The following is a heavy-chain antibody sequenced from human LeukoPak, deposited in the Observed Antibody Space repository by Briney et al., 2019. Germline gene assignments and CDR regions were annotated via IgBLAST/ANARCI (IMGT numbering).Heavy chain of an antibody. CDR1: GGSISSYY. CDR2: IYYSGST. V-gene: IGHV4-59*08. J-gene: IGHJ4*02. D-gene: IGHD6-13*01. Sequence: SETLSLTCTVSGGSISSYYWSWIRQPPGKGLEWIGYIYYSGSTNYNPPLKSRVTISVDTSKNQFSLKLSSVTAADTAVYYCATPNRIAAAGSGLGGFDYWGQGTLVTVSS. CDR3: ATPNRIAAAGSGLGGFDY.